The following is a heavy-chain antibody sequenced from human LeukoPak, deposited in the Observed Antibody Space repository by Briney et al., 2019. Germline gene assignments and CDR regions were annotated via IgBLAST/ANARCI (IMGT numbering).Heavy chain of an antibody. D-gene: IGHD2-2*01. CDR2: INHSGST. Sequence: SETLSLTCAIHGGSLTDYFWTWIRQPPGKGLEWIGEINHSGSTNYNPSLKSRVTISVDTSKNQFSLKLSSVTAADTAVYYCARVGVVPAANYFDYWGQGTLVTVSS. CDR3: ARVGVVPAANYFDY. CDR1: GGSLTDYF. J-gene: IGHJ4*02. V-gene: IGHV4-34*01.